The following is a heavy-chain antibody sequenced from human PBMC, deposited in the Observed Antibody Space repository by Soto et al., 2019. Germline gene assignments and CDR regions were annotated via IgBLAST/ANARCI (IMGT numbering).Heavy chain of an antibody. CDR1: GFIFTSYW. CDR3: VTTAAAAGSE. CDR2: IKEDGSDK. Sequence: EVQLVESGGGLVQPGGSLRLSCVGSGFIFTSYWMAWVRQAPGKGLEWVANIKEDGSDKYYMDSVKGRFTISRDNAKNSLFLQMNSLRAEDTAIYYCVTTAAAAGSEWGQGTLVTVSS. V-gene: IGHV3-7*01. J-gene: IGHJ4*02. D-gene: IGHD6-13*01.